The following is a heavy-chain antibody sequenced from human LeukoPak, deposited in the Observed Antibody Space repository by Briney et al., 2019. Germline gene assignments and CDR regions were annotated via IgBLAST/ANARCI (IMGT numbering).Heavy chain of an antibody. J-gene: IGHJ4*02. V-gene: IGHV3-21*01. Sequence: GGSLRLSCAASGFTFSSYSMSWVRQAPGKGLEWVSSISSSRSYIYYADSVKGGFTVSRDNDKNSLYLQMNSLRAEDKAVYYCARGRYSGRTSFDYWGQGTLVTVSS. D-gene: IGHD1-26*01. CDR3: ARGRYSGRTSFDY. CDR2: ISSSRSYI. CDR1: GFTFSSYS.